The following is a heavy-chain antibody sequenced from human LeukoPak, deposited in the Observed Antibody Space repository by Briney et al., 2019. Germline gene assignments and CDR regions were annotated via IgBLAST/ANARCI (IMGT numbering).Heavy chain of an antibody. CDR3: ARDSGYEWYWYFDL. J-gene: IGHJ2*01. CDR1: GFTFDDYA. D-gene: IGHD5-12*01. V-gene: IGHV3-43*02. Sequence: LTGGSLRLSCAASGFTFDDYAMHWVRQAPGKGLEWVSLISGDGGSTYYADSVKGRFTISRDNSKNSLYLQMNSLRTEDTALYYCARDSGYEWYWYFDLWGRGTLVTVSS. CDR2: ISGDGGST.